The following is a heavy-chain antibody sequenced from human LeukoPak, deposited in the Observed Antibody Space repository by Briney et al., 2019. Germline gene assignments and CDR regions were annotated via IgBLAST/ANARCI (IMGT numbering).Heavy chain of an antibody. V-gene: IGHV4-61*01. CDR3: ARGQRRLQDY. CDR2: IYYSGST. J-gene: IGHJ4*02. CDR1: GGSVSSDSYF. Sequence: SETLSLTCTLSGGSVSSDSYFWTWIRQPPGKGLEWIGYIYYSGSTNYHPSLKSRVTISLDTSKSQISLKLSSVTAADTAVYYCARGQRRLQDYWGQGTLVTVSS.